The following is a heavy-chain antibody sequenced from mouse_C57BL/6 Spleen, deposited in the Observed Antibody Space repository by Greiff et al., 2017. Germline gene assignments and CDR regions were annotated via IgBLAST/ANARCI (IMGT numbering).Heavy chain of an antibody. CDR1: GYTFTSYW. CDR2: IDPSDSYT. Sequence: QVQLQQPGAELVRPGTSVKLSCKASGYTFTSYWMHWVKQRPGQGLEWIGVIDPSDSYTNYNQKFKGKATLTVDTSSSAAYMQLSSLTSEYSAVYYCARGLGNDYAMDYWGQGTSVTVSS. V-gene: IGHV1-59*01. CDR3: ARGLGNDYAMDY. D-gene: IGHD4-1*01. J-gene: IGHJ4*01.